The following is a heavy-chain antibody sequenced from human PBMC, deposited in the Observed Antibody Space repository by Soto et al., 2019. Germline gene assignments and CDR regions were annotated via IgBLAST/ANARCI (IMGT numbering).Heavy chain of an antibody. Sequence: GGSLRLPCSASGFTGNNSIMTCLRQAPGKGRERVSGINANGGIIYYADSVKCRFTISRDRAKNTMYLEMNSLTVDDTAVYYCARGGLRQRRDPWGRGTQGTVSS. CDR1: GFTGNNSI. J-gene: IGHJ5*02. CDR2: INANGGII. V-gene: IGHV3-23*01. CDR3: ARGGLRQRRDP.